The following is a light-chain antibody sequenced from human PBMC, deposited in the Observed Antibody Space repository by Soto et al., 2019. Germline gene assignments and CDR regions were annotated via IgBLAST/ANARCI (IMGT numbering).Light chain of an antibody. CDR1: QSVSSSY. V-gene: IGKV3-20*01. J-gene: IGKJ2*01. CDR3: QQYGSSPYT. Sequence: EIVLTQSPGTLSLSPGERATLSCRASQSVSSSYLAWYQQKPGQAPRLLISGASSRATGIPDMFSGSGSGTDFTLTISRLEPEDFAVYYCQQYGSSPYTFGQGTKLEIK. CDR2: GAS.